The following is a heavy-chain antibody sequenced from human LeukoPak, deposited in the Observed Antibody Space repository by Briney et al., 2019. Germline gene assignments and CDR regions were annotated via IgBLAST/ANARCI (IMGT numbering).Heavy chain of an antibody. V-gene: IGHV4-34*01. Sequence: PSETLSLTCAVYGGSFSGYYWSWIRQPPGKGLEWIGKINHSGSTNYNPSLKSRVTISVDTSKNQFSLKLSSVTAADTAVYYCAGRYCSGGSCHLKFDYWGQGTLVTVSS. CDR2: INHSGST. J-gene: IGHJ4*02. D-gene: IGHD2-15*01. CDR3: AGRYCSGGSCHLKFDY. CDR1: GGSFSGYY.